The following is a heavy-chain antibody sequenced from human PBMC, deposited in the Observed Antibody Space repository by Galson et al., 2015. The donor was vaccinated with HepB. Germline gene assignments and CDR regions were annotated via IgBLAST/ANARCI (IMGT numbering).Heavy chain of an antibody. Sequence: SLRLSCAASGFTFSSYSMNWVRQAPGKGLEWVSSISSSSSYIYYADSVKGRFTISRDNAKNSLYLQMNSLRAEDTAVYYCARAPSIVVVVAATLGWFDPWGQGTLVTVSS. D-gene: IGHD2-15*01. CDR1: GFTFSSYS. J-gene: IGHJ5*02. V-gene: IGHV3-21*01. CDR2: ISSSSSYI. CDR3: ARAPSIVVVVAATLGWFDP.